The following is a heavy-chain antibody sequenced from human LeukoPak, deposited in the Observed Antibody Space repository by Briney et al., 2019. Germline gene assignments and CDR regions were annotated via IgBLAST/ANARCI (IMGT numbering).Heavy chain of an antibody. CDR1: GFTFNNYH. D-gene: IGHD6-19*01. CDR2: ISSSSSHI. CDR3: ARDVQMLWQWVVWISFDY. V-gene: IGHV3-21*01. Sequence: PGGTLRLSCAASGFTFNNYHMNWVRQAPGKGLEWVSSISSSSSHIYYAESVKGRFTISRDNAKNSLYLQMNSLRAEDTAVYYCARDVQMLWQWVVWISFDYWGQGTLVTVSS. J-gene: IGHJ4*02.